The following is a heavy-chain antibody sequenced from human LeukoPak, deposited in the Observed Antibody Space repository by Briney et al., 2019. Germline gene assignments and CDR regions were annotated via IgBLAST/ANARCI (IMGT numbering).Heavy chain of an antibody. CDR3: AREYLTMVEDYYYGMDV. CDR2: INWNGCST. Sequence: GGSLRLSCAASGFTFDDYGVSWVRQAPGKGLEWVSGINWNGCSTGYADSVKGRFTISRDNAKNSLYLQMNSLRAEDTALYHCAREYLTMVEDYYYGMDVGGQGPTVTVP. V-gene: IGHV3-20*01. J-gene: IGHJ6*01. D-gene: IGHD3-10*01. CDR1: GFTFDDYG.